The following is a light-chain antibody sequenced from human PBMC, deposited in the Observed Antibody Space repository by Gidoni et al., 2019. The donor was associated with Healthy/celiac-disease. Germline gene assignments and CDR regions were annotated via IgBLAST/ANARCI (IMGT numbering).Light chain of an antibody. Sequence: QTVVTQEPSLTVSPGGTVTLTCASSTGAVTSAYYPNSFQQKPGQAPRALIYSTSNKPPWTPARFSGSLLGGKAALTLSGVQPEDEAEYYCLLYYGGVSWVFGGGTKLTVL. V-gene: IGLV7-43*01. J-gene: IGLJ3*02. CDR3: LLYYGGVSWV. CDR2: STS. CDR1: TGAVTSAYY.